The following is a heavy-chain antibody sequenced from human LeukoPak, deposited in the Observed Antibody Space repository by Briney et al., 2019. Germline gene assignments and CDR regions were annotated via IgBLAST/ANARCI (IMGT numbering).Heavy chain of an antibody. CDR3: ARVRIEGLLWFGELPPSNWFDP. V-gene: IGHV4-38-2*02. Sequence: SETLSLTCTVSGYSISSGYYWGWIRQPPGKGLEWIGSIYHGGSTYYNPSLKSRVTISVDTSKNQFSLKLSSVTAADTAVYYCARVRIEGLLWFGELPPSNWFDPWGQGTLVTVSS. J-gene: IGHJ5*02. CDR2: IYHGGST. D-gene: IGHD3-10*01. CDR1: GYSISSGYY.